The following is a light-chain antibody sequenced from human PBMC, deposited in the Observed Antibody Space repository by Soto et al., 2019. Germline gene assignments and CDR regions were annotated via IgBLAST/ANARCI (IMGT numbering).Light chain of an antibody. Sequence: DIQMTQYTSTLSASVGDRVTITCRASQSISSWLAWYQQKPGKAPKLLIYDVSTLDSGVPSRFSGSASGTEFTLTISSLESDDFATYYCQQYHRYSTFGQGGKVDVK. J-gene: IGKJ1*01. CDR1: QSISSW. CDR2: DVS. CDR3: QQYHRYST. V-gene: IGKV1-5*01.